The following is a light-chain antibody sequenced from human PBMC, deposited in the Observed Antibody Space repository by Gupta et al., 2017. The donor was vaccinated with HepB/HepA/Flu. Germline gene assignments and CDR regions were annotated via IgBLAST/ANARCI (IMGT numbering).Light chain of an antibody. V-gene: IGKV1-5*03. CDR2: KAS. CDR3: QQYNSYPCS. CDR1: QSISSW. J-gene: IGKJ2*04. Sequence: DIQMTKSPSTQSASVGERVTITCRASQSISSWLAWYQQKPGKAPKLLIYKASSLESGVPSRFSGSGSGTEFTLTISSLQPDDFATYYCQQYNSYPCSFGQGTKLEIK.